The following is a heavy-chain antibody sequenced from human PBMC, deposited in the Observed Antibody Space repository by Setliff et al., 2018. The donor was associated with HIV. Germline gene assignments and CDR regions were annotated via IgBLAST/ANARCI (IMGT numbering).Heavy chain of an antibody. Sequence: GGSLRLSCAASGFTFSAYAMTWVRQAPGKGLEWVANIKQDGSEIYYVDSVKGRITIFRYNAKKSMYLQMNSQRAEDTAVYYCARVALQFLEWPRGDAFDMWGQGTLVTVSS. J-gene: IGHJ3*02. V-gene: IGHV3-7*01. CDR3: ARVALQFLEWPRGDAFDM. CDR2: IKQDGSEI. D-gene: IGHD3-3*01. CDR1: GFTFSAYA.